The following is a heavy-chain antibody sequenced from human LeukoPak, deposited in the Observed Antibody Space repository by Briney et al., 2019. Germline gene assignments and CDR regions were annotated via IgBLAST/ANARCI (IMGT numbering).Heavy chain of an antibody. CDR3: ATKGTLNDFWRA. CDR1: GGTFSSYA. CDR2: IIPIFGTA. D-gene: IGHD3-3*01. V-gene: IGHV1-69*06. Sequence: ASVKVSCKASGGTFSSYAISWVRQAPGQGLEWMGGIIPIFGTANYAQKFQGRVTMTEDTSTDTAYMELSSLRSEDAAVYYCATKGTLNDFWRAWGQGTLVTVSS. J-gene: IGHJ5*02.